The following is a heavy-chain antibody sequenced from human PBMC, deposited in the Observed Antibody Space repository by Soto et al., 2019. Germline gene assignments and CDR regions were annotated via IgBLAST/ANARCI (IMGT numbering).Heavy chain of an antibody. CDR1: GGSISSGGYY. D-gene: IGHD2-15*01. CDR3: ARGRDVLVVAAKGFDY. Sequence: QVQLQESGPGLLKPSQTLSLTCTVSGGSISSGGYYWSWLRQHPGKGLEWIGYIYYSGSTYYNPSLKSRVTISVDTSKNQFSLKLSSVTAADTAVYYCARGRDVLVVAAKGFDYWCQGTLVTVSS. V-gene: IGHV4-31*03. J-gene: IGHJ4*02. CDR2: IYYSGST.